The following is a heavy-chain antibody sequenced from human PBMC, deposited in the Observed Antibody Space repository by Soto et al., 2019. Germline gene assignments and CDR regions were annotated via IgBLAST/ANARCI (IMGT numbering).Heavy chain of an antibody. J-gene: IGHJ4*02. CDR2: IYYSGST. Sequence: SETLSLTCTVSGGSISSSSYYWGWIRQPPGKGLEWIGSIYYSGSTYYNPSLKSRVTISVDTSKNQFSLKLSSVTAADTAVYYCARHTTYYYGSGSYFLDYWGQGTLVTVSS. CDR1: GGSISSSSYY. CDR3: ARHTTYYYGSGSYFLDY. D-gene: IGHD3-10*01. V-gene: IGHV4-39*01.